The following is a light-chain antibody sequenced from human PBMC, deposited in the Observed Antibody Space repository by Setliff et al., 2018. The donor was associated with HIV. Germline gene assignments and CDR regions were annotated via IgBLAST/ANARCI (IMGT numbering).Light chain of an antibody. CDR1: SSDVGGYNY. Sequence: QSALTQPASVSGSPGQSITISCTGTSSDVGGYNYVSWYQQRPGKAPKLIIYDVSDRPSGVSNRFSGSKSGNTASLTISGLQADDEADYYCNSYTSSGTLVFGGGTKVTVL. CDR2: DVS. V-gene: IGLV2-14*03. CDR3: NSYTSSGTLV. J-gene: IGLJ2*01.